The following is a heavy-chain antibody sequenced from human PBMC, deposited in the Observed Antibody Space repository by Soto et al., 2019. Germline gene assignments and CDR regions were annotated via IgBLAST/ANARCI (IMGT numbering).Heavy chain of an antibody. CDR3: ARAKRIAAAGSNWFDP. CDR2: IYYSGST. CDR1: GGSISSGGYY. Sequence: KASETLSLTCTVSGGSISSGGYYWSWIRQHPGKGLEWIGYIYYSGSTYYNPSLKSRVTISVDTSKNQFSLKLSSVTAADTAVYYCARAKRIAAAGSNWFDPWGQGTLVTVSS. V-gene: IGHV4-31*03. J-gene: IGHJ5*02. D-gene: IGHD6-13*01.